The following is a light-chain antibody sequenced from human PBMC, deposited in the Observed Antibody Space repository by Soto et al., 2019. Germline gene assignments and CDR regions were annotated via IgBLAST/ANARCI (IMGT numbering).Light chain of an antibody. Sequence: QSVLTQPASVSGSPGQSITISCTGTSSDVGRYDLVSWYQQHPGKAPKLMIYDVSERPSGVPDRFSGSKSGNTASLTISGLQAEDEADYYCCSYAGTFYVFGTGTKVTVL. CDR1: SSDVGRYDL. J-gene: IGLJ1*01. CDR3: CSYAGTFYV. CDR2: DVS. V-gene: IGLV2-23*02.